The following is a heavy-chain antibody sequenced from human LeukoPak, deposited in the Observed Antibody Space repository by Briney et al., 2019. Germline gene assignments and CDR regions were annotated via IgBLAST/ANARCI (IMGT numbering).Heavy chain of an antibody. Sequence: GGSLRLSCAASGFTFSSYNMNWVRQAPGKGLEWVSSISSSSSYIYYADSVKGRFTISRDKAKNSLYLQMNSLRAEDTAVYYCARGGKSGYFPDHWGQGTLVTVSS. V-gene: IGHV3-21*01. CDR3: ARGGKSGYFPDH. CDR2: ISSSSSYI. CDR1: GFTFSSYN. J-gene: IGHJ4*02. D-gene: IGHD2-15*01.